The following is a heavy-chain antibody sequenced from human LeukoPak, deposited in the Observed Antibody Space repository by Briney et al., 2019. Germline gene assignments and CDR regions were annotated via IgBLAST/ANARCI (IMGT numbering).Heavy chain of an antibody. CDR3: AKDSPGIVVVPAETYFDY. D-gene: IGHD2-2*01. CDR2: IRYDGSNK. J-gene: IGHJ4*02. Sequence: GGSLRLSCAASGFTFSSYGMHWVRQAPGKGLEWVAFIRYDGSNKYYADSVKGRFTISRDNSKNTLYLQMNSLRAEDTAAYYCAKDSPGIVVVPAETYFDYRGQGTLVTVSS. V-gene: IGHV3-30*02. CDR1: GFTFSSYG.